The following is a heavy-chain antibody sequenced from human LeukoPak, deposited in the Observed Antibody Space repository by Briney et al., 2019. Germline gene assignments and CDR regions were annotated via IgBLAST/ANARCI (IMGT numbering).Heavy chain of an antibody. Sequence: PSETLSLTCTVSGGPISSYYWSWIRQPPGKGLEWIGYIYYSGSTNYNPSLKSRVTISVDTSKNQFSLKLSSVTAADTAVYYCARLENDGYSFDYWGQGTLVTVSS. CDR1: GGPISSYY. V-gene: IGHV4-59*08. J-gene: IGHJ4*02. CDR2: IYYSGST. D-gene: IGHD5-24*01. CDR3: ARLENDGYSFDY.